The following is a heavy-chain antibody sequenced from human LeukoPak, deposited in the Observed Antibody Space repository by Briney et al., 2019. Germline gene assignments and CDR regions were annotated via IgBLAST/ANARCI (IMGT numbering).Heavy chain of an antibody. CDR3: ARITDRTIFGEIMHGFDI. CDR2: IYHSGRT. D-gene: IGHD3-3*01. V-gene: IGHV4-38-2*02. CDR1: GYSISSGYY. Sequence: SETLSLTCTVSGYSISSGYYWGWIRQPPGKGLEWIGSIYHSGRTYYSPSLKSRGTISVDTSNNQFSLKLSSVTAADTAVYYCARITDRTIFGEIMHGFDIWGQGTPVTVSS. J-gene: IGHJ3*02.